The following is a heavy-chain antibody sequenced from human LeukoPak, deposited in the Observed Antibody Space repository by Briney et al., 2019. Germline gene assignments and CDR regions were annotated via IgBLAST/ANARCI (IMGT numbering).Heavy chain of an antibody. CDR2: INQDGSEK. CDR3: ARDTRRDTYYHGMDV. V-gene: IGHV3-7*04. D-gene: IGHD5-18*01. CDR1: GFTFTTYW. Sequence: GGSPRLSCAPSGFTFTTYWMNWVRQAPGKGLEWVANINQDGSEKFYVDSVRGRFTISRDNAKNSLYLQMNSLRAEDTAVYYCARDTRRDTYYHGMDVWGQGTTVTVSS. J-gene: IGHJ6*02.